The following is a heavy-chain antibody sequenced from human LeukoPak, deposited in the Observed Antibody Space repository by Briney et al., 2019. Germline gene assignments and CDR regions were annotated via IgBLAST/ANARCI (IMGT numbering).Heavy chain of an antibody. CDR1: GDSVSSNSAT. D-gene: IGHD2-2*01. J-gene: IGHJ5*02. CDR2: TYYRSKWFN. V-gene: IGHV6-1*01. CDR3: ARSYCSSSTCSRNWFDP. Sequence: SQTLSLTCAVSGDSVSSNSATWNWIRQSPSRGLEWLGRTYYRSKWFNDYAVSVKSRITINPDTSKNRFSLQLNSVTPEDTALYYCARSYCSSSTCSRNWFDPWGQGTLVTVSS.